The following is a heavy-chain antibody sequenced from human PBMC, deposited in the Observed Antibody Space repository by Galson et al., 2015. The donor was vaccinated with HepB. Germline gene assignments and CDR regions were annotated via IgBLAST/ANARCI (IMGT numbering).Heavy chain of an antibody. V-gene: IGHV3-21*01. CDR2: ISSSSNYI. Sequence: SLRLSCAASGFTFTSYSMNWVRQAPGKGLEWVSYISSSSNYIYYADSVKGRFTISRDNAKKSLYLQMNSLRAEDTAVYYCARENDYGDGNFDYWGQGTLVTVSS. D-gene: IGHD4-17*01. CDR1: GFTFTSYS. J-gene: IGHJ4*02. CDR3: ARENDYGDGNFDY.